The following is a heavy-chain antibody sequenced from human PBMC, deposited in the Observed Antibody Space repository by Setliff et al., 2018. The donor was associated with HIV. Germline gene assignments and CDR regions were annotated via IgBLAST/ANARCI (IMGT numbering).Heavy chain of an antibody. CDR2: IYYTGIP. J-gene: IGHJ5*02. CDR3: ARVARVHPFDP. Sequence: PSETLSLTCSVFGGSMNGHYWSWIRQPPGKGLEWIGLIYYTGIPTYNTSLKSRVTMSVDRSKNQFSLRLTSVTAADTAMYYCARVARVHPFDPWGQGTLVTVSS. CDR1: GGSMNGHY. V-gene: IGHV4-59*11.